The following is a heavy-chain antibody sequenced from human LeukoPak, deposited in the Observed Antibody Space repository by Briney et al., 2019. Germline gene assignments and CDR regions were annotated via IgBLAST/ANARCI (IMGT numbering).Heavy chain of an antibody. CDR2: ISSSGSTI. V-gene: IGHV3-48*03. D-gene: IGHD3-10*02. J-gene: IGHJ6*04. Sequence: GGSLRLSCAASGFTFSSYEMNWVRQAPGKGLEWVSYISSSGSTIYYADSVKGRFTISRANAKNSLCLQMNSLRAEDTAVYYCAELGITMIGGVWGKGTTVTISS. CDR1: GFTFSSYE. CDR3: AELGITMIGGV.